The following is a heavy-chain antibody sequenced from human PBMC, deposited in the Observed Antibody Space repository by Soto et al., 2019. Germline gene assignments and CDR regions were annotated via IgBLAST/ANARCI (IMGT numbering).Heavy chain of an antibody. CDR1: GFTLGNAW. V-gene: IGHV3-15*01. CDR3: TPIPKWELDAFDI. CDR2: IKSKTDGGTT. J-gene: IGHJ3*02. D-gene: IGHD1-26*01. Sequence: GGSLRLACAASGFTLGNAWMSWVRQAPGKGLEWVGRIKSKTDGGTTDYAAPVKGRFTIPRDDSKNTMYLHMNRLKTEDTAVYSFTPIPKWELDAFDIWGQGTTVTVSS.